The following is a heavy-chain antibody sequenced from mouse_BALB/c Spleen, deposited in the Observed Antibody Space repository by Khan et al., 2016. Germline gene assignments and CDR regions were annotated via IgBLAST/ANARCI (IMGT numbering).Heavy chain of an antibody. CDR3: ARSRYFDN. J-gene: IGHJ2*01. CDR1: GYLFTDYT. Sequence: VQLQQPGPELVKPGASVKISCKTSGYLFTDYTIHWVKQSHGRSLEWIGNFNPNNGGTSYNQKFQGKATLTVDRSSSTGHMELRSLTSEDSAVYYCARSRYFDNWGQGTTLTVSS. V-gene: IGHV1-22*01. CDR2: FNPNNGGT.